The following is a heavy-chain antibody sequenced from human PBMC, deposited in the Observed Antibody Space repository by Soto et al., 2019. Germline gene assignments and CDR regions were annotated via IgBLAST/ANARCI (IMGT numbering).Heavy chain of an antibody. V-gene: IGHV3-21*01. CDR1: GFTFSSYS. CDR3: ARETSTVPEHRYYYYGMDV. J-gene: IGHJ6*02. CDR2: ISSSSSYI. D-gene: IGHD6-19*01. Sequence: EVQLVESGGGLVKPGGSLRLSCAASGFTFSSYSMNWVRQAPGKGLEWVSSISSSSSYIYYADSVKGRFTISRDNAKNSLYLQMNSLRAEDTAVYYWARETSTVPEHRYYYYGMDVWGQGTTVTVSS.